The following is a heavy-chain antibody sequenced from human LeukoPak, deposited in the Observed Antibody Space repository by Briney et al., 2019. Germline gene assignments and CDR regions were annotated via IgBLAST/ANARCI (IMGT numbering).Heavy chain of an antibody. V-gene: IGHV4-39*01. CDR3: ARHPNSWFDP. CDR1: GGSISTDTYY. Sequence: SETLSLTCSVSGGSISTDTYYWGWIRQPPGKGLEWIGTIYYSGSTYYNPSLKSRVTMSVDTSKNQFSLNLTSVTAADTAVYYCARHPNSWFDPWGQGTLVTVSS. CDR2: IYYSGST. J-gene: IGHJ5*02.